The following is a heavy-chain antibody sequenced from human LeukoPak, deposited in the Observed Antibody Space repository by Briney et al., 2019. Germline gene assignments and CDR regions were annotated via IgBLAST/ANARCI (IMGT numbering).Heavy chain of an antibody. J-gene: IGHJ3*02. CDR1: GGTFSSYA. Sequence: GASVKVSCKASGGTFSSYAISWVRQAAGQGLEWMGGIIPIFGTANYAQKFQGRVTITADESTSTAYMELSSLRSEDTAVYYCARGVWSGYYTDAFDIWGQGTMVTVSS. CDR2: IIPIFGTA. V-gene: IGHV1-69*13. CDR3: ARGVWSGYYTDAFDI. D-gene: IGHD3-3*01.